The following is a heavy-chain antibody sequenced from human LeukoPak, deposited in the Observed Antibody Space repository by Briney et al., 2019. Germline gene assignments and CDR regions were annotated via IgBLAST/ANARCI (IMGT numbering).Heavy chain of an antibody. D-gene: IGHD1-26*01. CDR2: ISSSSSTI. CDR3: ARAVGSYPPI. CDR1: GFTFRSYS. Sequence: GGSLRLSCAASGFTFRSYSMNWVRQAPGKGLEWVSYISSSSSTIYYADSVKGRFTISRDNAKNSLYLQMNSLRAEDTAVYYCARAVGSYPPIRGQGTLVTVSS. V-gene: IGHV3-48*01. J-gene: IGHJ4*02.